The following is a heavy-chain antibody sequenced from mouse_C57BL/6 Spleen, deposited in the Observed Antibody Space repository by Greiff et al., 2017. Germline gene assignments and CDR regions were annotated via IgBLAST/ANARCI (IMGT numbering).Heavy chain of an antibody. CDR2: IHPNSGST. J-gene: IGHJ3*01. Sequence: QVQLQQSGAELVKPGASVKLSCKASGYTFTSYWMHWVKQRPGQGLEWIGMIHPNSGSTNYNEKFKSKATLTVDKSSITAYMQLSSLTSEDSAVYYCARFFTTEAYWGQGTLVTVSA. D-gene: IGHD1-2*01. V-gene: IGHV1-64*01. CDR1: GYTFTSYW. CDR3: ARFFTTEAY.